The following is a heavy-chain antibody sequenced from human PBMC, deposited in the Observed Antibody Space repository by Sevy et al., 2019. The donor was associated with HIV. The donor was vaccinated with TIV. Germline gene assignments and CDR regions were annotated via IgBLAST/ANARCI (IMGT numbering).Heavy chain of an antibody. V-gene: IGHV1-18*01. CDR3: ARSPFYGSGSYYPNNWFDP. Sequence: ASVKVSCKASGYTFTSYGISWVRQAPGQGLEWMGWISAYNGNTNYAQKLQGRVTMTTDTSTSTAYMELRSLRSDDTAVYYCARSPFYGSGSYYPNNWFDPWCQGTLVTVSS. D-gene: IGHD3-10*01. CDR1: GYTFTSYG. CDR2: ISAYNGNT. J-gene: IGHJ5*02.